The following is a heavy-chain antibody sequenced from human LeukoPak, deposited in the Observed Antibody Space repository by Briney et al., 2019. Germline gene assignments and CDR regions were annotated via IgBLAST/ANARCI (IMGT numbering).Heavy chain of an antibody. CDR3: ARGGNSGWYFYFDY. CDR1: GGSFSGYY. D-gene: IGHD6-19*01. Sequence: PSETLSLTCAVYGGSFSGYYWSWIRQPPGKGLEWIGEINHSGSTNYNPSLKSRVTISVDTSKNQFSLKLSSVTAADTAVYYCARGGNSGWYFYFDYWGQGTLVTVSS. J-gene: IGHJ4*02. CDR2: INHSGST. V-gene: IGHV4-34*01.